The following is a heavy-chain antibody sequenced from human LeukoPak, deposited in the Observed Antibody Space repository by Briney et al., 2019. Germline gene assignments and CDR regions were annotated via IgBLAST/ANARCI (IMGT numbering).Heavy chain of an antibody. Sequence: GGSLRLSCAASGFTISSYWMSWVRQAPGKGLEWEAVISYDGSNKYYADSVKGRFTISRDNSKNTPYLQMNSLRAEDTAVYYCAKDVAYSGYDHPFDYWGQGTLVTVSS. CDR3: AKDVAYSGYDHPFDY. CDR2: ISYDGSNK. J-gene: IGHJ4*02. CDR1: GFTISSYW. V-gene: IGHV3-30*18. D-gene: IGHD5-12*01.